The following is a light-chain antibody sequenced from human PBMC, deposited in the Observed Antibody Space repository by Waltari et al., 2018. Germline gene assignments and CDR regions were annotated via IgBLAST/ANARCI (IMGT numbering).Light chain of an antibody. Sequence: QSALTQPASVSGSPGQSITISCTGTSSDVGAFDSVSWYQQPPGKAPQLILYEVIRRPSGISDRFSGSKSDNTASLTIFDLQPEDEADYYCSSFTTRSTYAFGAGTKVTVL. CDR1: SSDVGAFDS. V-gene: IGLV2-14*01. CDR2: EVI. CDR3: SSFTTRSTYA. J-gene: IGLJ1*01.